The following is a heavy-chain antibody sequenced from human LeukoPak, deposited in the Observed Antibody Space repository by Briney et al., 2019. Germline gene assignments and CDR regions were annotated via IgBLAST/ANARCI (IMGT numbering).Heavy chain of an antibody. J-gene: IGHJ5*02. V-gene: IGHV1-8*01. D-gene: IGHD3-10*01. Sequence: ASVKVSCKASGYTFTSYDINWVRQATGQGLEWMGWMNPNSGNTGYAQKFQGGVTMTRNTSISTAYMELSSLRSEDTAVYYCARGPYYYGSGVFDPWGQGTLVTVSS. CDR1: GYTFTSYD. CDR2: MNPNSGNT. CDR3: ARGPYYYGSGVFDP.